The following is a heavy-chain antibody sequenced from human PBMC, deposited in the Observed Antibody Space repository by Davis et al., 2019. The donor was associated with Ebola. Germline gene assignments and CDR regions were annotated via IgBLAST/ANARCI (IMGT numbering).Heavy chain of an antibody. D-gene: IGHD2-8*02. CDR2: IRHDGSNE. CDR3: AKDYWPHSDYYYGMDV. J-gene: IGHJ6*02. Sequence: GESLKIPCAAPGCRITTYGMHWVRQAPGKGLEWVAVIRHDGSNEHYTTSVKGRFTISRDTSKNTVYLQMNGLRAEDTAVYFCAKDYWPHSDYYYGMDVWGQGTTVTVSS. V-gene: IGHV3-30*02. CDR1: GCRITTYG.